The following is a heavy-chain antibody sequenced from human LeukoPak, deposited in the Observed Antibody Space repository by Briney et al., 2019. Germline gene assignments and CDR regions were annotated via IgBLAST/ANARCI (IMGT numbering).Heavy chain of an antibody. V-gene: IGHV3-64D*06. Sequence: GGSLRLSCSASGFTFSSYTIHWVRQAPGKGLEFVSAITSNGGSAYYADSVKGRFTISRDNSKNTVYLQMSSLRAEDTAVYYCVIVQGYFDSSGSDYWGQGTLVTVSS. D-gene: IGHD3-9*01. J-gene: IGHJ4*02. CDR2: ITSNGGSA. CDR3: VIVQGYFDSSGSDY. CDR1: GFTFSSYT.